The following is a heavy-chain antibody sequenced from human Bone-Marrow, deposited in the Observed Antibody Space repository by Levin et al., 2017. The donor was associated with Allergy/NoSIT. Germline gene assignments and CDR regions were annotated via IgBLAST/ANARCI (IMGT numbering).Heavy chain of an antibody. Sequence: SETLSLTCAVYGGSFSGYYWSWIRQPPGKGLEWIGEINHSGSTNYNPSLKSRVTISVDTSKNQFSLKLSSVAAADTAVYYCARRYCGGCLRKPRISKTDAFDIWGQGTMVTVSS. V-gene: IGHV4-34*01. D-gene: IGHD2-21*01. CDR2: INHSGST. CDR3: ARRYCGGCLRKPRISKTDAFDI. J-gene: IGHJ3*02. CDR1: GGSFSGYY.